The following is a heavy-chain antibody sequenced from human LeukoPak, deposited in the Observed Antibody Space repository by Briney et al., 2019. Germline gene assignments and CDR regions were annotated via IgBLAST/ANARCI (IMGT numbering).Heavy chain of an antibody. CDR3: ARELYCSGGSCYHFDY. J-gene: IGHJ4*02. V-gene: IGHV5-51*01. CDR1: GYSFTSYW. Sequence: KYGESLKISCKGSGYSFTSYWIGWVRQMPGKGLEWMGIIYPGDSDTRYSPSFQGQVTISADESINTAYLQWSSLKASDTAMYYCARELYCSGGSCYHFDYWGQGTLVTVSS. D-gene: IGHD2-15*01. CDR2: IYPGDSDT.